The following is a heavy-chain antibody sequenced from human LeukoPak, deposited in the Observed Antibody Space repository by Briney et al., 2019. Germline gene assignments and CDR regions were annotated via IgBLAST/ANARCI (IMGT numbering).Heavy chain of an antibody. CDR1: GFSLRSSE. Sequence: GSLRLSCAASGFSLRSSEMNWVRQAPGKGPEWVAHINSADNVEYYTDSVGGRFTMSRDNAKDLLYLQMNSLRDEDTAVYYCARDTVNGPFVISLDLWGQGVLVTVSS. CDR2: INSADNVE. J-gene: IGHJ5*02. D-gene: IGHD2-8*01. V-gene: IGHV3-48*03. CDR3: ARDTVNGPFVISLDL.